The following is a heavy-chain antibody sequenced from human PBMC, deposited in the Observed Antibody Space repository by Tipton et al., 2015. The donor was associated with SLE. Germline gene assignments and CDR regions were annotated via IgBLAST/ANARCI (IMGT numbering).Heavy chain of an antibody. J-gene: IGHJ4*02. V-gene: IGHV3-48*03. CDR2: IGSGGTTI. CDR3: ARDSLDY. Sequence: GSLRLSCEASGFTFSSYEMNWVRQAPGKGLEWVSYIGSGGTTIYYAESVKGRFTISRDNAKNSLYLQMNSLRDEDTAVYYCARDSLDYWGQGALVTV. CDR1: GFTFSSYE.